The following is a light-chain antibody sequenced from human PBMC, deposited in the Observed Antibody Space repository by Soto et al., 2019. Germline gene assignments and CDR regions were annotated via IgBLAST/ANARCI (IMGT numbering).Light chain of an antibody. CDR2: EIR. CDR1: ISDVGGYQY. CDR3: SSYTSSDTVI. J-gene: IGLJ2*01. Sequence: QSALTQPASVSGSPGQSITISCSGTISDVGGYQYVSWYQQHPGKAPKLLIYEIRLRPSGISTRFSGSKSGNTASLTISGLQAEDEADYYCSSYTSSDTVIFGGGTKLTVL. V-gene: IGLV2-14*03.